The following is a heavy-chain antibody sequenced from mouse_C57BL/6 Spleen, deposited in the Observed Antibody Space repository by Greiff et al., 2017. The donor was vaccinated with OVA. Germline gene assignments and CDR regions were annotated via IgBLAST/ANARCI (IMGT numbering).Heavy chain of an antibody. D-gene: IGHD1-1*01. Sequence: EVKLQESGPGLVKPSQSLSLTCSVTGYSITSGYYWNWIRQFPGNKLEWMGYISYDGSNNYNPSLKNRISITRDTSKNQFFLKLNSVTTEDTATYYCARERTTVAHVGDFDYWGQGTTLTVSS. CDR2: ISYDGSN. V-gene: IGHV3-6*01. J-gene: IGHJ2*01. CDR1: GYSITSGYY. CDR3: ARERTTVAHVGDFDY.